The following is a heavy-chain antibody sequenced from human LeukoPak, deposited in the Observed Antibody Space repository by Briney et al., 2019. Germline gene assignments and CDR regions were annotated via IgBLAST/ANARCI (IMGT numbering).Heavy chain of an antibody. J-gene: IGHJ4*02. Sequence: GGSLRLSCAASGFAFGSHWMHWVRQAPGKGLVWVARIESDASNTRYADSVKGRLTISRDNANKTLYLQMNSLRAEDTAVYYCTRDGSGSRIPFDYWGQGTLVTVSS. V-gene: IGHV3-74*01. CDR2: IESDASNT. CDR1: GFAFGSHW. CDR3: TRDGSGSRIPFDY. D-gene: IGHD1-26*01.